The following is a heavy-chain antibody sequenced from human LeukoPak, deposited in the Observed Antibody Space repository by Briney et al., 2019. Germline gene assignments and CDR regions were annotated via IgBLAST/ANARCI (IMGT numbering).Heavy chain of an antibody. CDR3: ARDCSGGSCYVSEGFDP. J-gene: IGHJ5*02. V-gene: IGHV1-69*13. Sequence: ASVKVSCKASGGTFSSYAISWVRQAPGQGLEWMGGIIPIFGTANYAQKFQGRVTITADESTSTAYMELSSLRSEDTAVYYCARDCSGGSCYVSEGFDPWGQGTLVTVSS. D-gene: IGHD2-15*01. CDR1: GGTFSSYA. CDR2: IIPIFGTA.